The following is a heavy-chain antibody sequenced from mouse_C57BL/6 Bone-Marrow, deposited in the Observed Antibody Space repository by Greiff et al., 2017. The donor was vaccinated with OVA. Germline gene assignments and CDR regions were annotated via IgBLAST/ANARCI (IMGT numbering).Heavy chain of an antibody. V-gene: IGHV5-4*01. J-gene: IGHJ4*01. D-gene: IGHD1-1*02. CDR3: ARALGGNDAMDY. CDR1: GFTFSSYA. Sequence: EVHLVESGGGLVKPGGSLKLSCAASGFTFSSYAMSWVRQTPEKRLEWVATISDGGSYTYYPDNVKGRFTISRDNAKNNLYLQMSHLKSEDTAMYYCARALGGNDAMDYWGQGTSVTVSS. CDR2: ISDGGSYT.